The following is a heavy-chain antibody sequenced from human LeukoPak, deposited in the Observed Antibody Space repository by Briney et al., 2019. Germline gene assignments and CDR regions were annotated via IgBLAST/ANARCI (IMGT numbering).Heavy chain of an antibody. CDR2: ISAYNGNT. CDR1: GYTFTSYG. J-gene: IGHJ6*03. D-gene: IGHD6-13*01. V-gene: IGHV1-18*01. CDR3: ASAIAAAGTRYYYMDV. Sequence: ASVKVSCKASGYTFTSYGISWVRQAPGQGLEWMGWISAYNGNTNYAQKLQGRVTMTTDTSTSTAYMELSSLRSEDTAVYYCASAIAAAGTRYYYMDVWGKGTTVTVSS.